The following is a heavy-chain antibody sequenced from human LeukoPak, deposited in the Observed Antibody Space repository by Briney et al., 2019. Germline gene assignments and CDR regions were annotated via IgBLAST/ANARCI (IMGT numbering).Heavy chain of an antibody. V-gene: IGHV4-34*01. J-gene: IGHJ4*02. D-gene: IGHD2-21*02. CDR3: ASLHCGGDCYLYYFDY. CDR1: GGSISSYY. Sequence: KTSETLSLTCTVSGGSISSYYWSWIRQPPGKGLEWIGEINHSGSTNYNPSLKSRVTISVDTSKNQFSLKLSSVTAADTAVYYCASLHCGGDCYLYYFDYWGQGTLVTVSS. CDR2: INHSGST.